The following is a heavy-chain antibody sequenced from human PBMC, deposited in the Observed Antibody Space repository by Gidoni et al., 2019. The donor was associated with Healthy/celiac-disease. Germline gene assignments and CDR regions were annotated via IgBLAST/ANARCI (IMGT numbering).Heavy chain of an antibody. V-gene: IGHV1-8*01. CDR3: ARGLISSYD. D-gene: IGHD6-13*01. CDR2: MNPNSGNT. J-gene: IGHJ4*02. CDR1: GYTFTSYD. Sequence: QVNLVPSGAVVHKPGTSVTVSCKASGYTFTSYDINWGRQATGQGLEWMGWMNPNSGNTGYAQKFQGRVTMTRNNSRSTAYMELSSLRSEDTAVYYCARGLISSYDWGQGTLVTVSS.